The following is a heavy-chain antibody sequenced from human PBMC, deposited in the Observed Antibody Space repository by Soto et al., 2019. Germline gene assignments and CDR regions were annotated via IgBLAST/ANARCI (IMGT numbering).Heavy chain of an antibody. CDR3: AHTGSGWYYFDY. V-gene: IGHV2-5*02. CDR2: IYWGDDK. CDR1: GFSLSTSGMG. J-gene: IGHJ4*02. Sequence: QITLKESGPTLVKPTQTLTLTCTFSGFSLSTSGMGVGWIRQPPGKALEWLALIYWGDDKRYSPSLKNRLTITKDTSKNRVVLTMTNMDPVDTATYYCAHTGSGWYYFDYWGQGTLVTVSS. D-gene: IGHD6-19*01.